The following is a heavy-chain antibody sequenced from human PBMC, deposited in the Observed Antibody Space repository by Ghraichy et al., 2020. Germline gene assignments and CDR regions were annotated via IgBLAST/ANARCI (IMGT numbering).Heavy chain of an antibody. J-gene: IGHJ4*02. V-gene: IGHV3-23*05. CDR1: GFTVNAYA. Sequence: GGSLRLSCNVSGFTVNAYAMTWVRQGRGKGLEWVSSVSSRSNVYYADSVKGRFVISRDNSKNTLYLEMNNLRRDDTATYYWAKDDPRVWWEERGLLNRGFDFWCQGVLVTVSS. CDR2: VSSRSNV. D-gene: IGHD1-26*01. CDR3: AKDDPRVWWEERGLLNRGFDF.